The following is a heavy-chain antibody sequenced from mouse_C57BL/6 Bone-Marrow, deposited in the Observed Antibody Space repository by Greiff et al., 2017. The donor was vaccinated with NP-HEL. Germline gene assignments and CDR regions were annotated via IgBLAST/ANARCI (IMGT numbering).Heavy chain of an antibody. V-gene: IGHV1-55*01. Sequence: QVQLQQPGAELVKPGASVTMSCKASGYTFTSYWITWVKQRPGQGLAWIGDIYPGSGSTNYNEKFKSKATLTVDTSSSTAYMQLSSLTSEDSAVYYCAGNYGAYWGQGTLVTVSA. CDR2: IYPGSGST. J-gene: IGHJ3*01. D-gene: IGHD2-1*01. CDR3: AGNYGAY. CDR1: GYTFTSYW.